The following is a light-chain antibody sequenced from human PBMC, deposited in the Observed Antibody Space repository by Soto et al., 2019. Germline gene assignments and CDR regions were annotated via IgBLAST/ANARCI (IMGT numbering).Light chain of an antibody. CDR1: QGIKSD. J-gene: IGKJ2*01. CDR3: LQDYNFPYT. CDR2: AAS. Sequence: AIQVTQSPSSLSASIGDRVTLTCRASQGIKSDLGWYQQKPGEAPVLLIYAASNLQSGVPSRFSGSGSGTDFTLTISSLQPEDFATYYCLQDYNFPYTFGQGTKLEIK. V-gene: IGKV1-6*01.